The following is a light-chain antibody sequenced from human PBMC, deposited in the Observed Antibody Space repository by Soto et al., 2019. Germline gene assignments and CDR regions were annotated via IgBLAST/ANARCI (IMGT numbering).Light chain of an antibody. Sequence: QSALTQPASVSGSPGQSITISCTGISSDVRSYNLVSWYQQYPGKAPKLIIYEGSKRPSGVSNRFSGSKSGNTASLTISGLQAEDEADYYCCSYAGTNTLFGGGTKLTVL. CDR2: EGS. CDR1: SSDVRSYNL. J-gene: IGLJ2*01. V-gene: IGLV2-23*01. CDR3: CSYAGTNTL.